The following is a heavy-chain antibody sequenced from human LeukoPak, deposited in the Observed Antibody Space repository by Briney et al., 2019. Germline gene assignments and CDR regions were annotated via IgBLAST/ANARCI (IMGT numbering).Heavy chain of an antibody. J-gene: IGHJ4*02. Sequence: ESGPTLVKPTQTLTLTCTFSGFSLSTSGMCVSWIRQPPGKALEWLARIDWDDDKYYSTSLKTRLTISKDTSKNQVVLTMTNMDPVDTATYYCARMSYYDSSGYYPTYFDYWGQGTLVTVSS. CDR1: GFSLSTSGMC. D-gene: IGHD3-22*01. CDR3: ARMSYYDSSGYYPTYFDY. CDR2: IDWDDDK. V-gene: IGHV2-70*11.